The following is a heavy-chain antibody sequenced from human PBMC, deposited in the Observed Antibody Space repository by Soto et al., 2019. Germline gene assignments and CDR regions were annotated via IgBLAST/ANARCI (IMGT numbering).Heavy chain of an antibody. J-gene: IGHJ4*02. D-gene: IGHD3-22*01. CDR1: GFTFSSYA. CDR3: AKESSGPYFDY. Sequence: VGSLRLSCAASGFTFSSYAMGWVRQAPGKGLEWVSGISGGGGSTYYADSVKGRFTISRDNSKNTLYLQMNSLRAEDTAVYYCAKESSGPYFDYWGQGTLVTVSS. V-gene: IGHV3-23*01. CDR2: ISGGGGST.